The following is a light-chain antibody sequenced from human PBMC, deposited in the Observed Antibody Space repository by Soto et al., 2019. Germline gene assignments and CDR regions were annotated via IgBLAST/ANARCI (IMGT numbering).Light chain of an antibody. J-gene: IGKJ1*01. CDR2: AAS. Sequence: DIQMNQSLSSLSANNGDRATITCRASQGIITYLAWYQQKPGQVPELLIQAASTLQTGVPSRFSGSGSGTEFTLTINSLQPEDVATYYCQKYDSAPWTFGQG. CDR3: QKYDSAPWT. V-gene: IGKV1-27*01. CDR1: QGIITY.